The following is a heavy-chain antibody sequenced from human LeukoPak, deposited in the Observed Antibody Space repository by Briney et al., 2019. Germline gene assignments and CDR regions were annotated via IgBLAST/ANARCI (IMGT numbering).Heavy chain of an antibody. CDR2: IYYSGST. J-gene: IGHJ4*02. Sequence: SETLSLTCTVSGGSFSSRPYYWSWIRQPAGKGLEWIGSIYYSGSTYYNPSLKSRVTISVDTSKNQFSLKLSSVTAADTAVYYCARYTELKDFDYWGQGTLVTVSS. V-gene: IGHV4-39*07. CDR3: ARYTELKDFDY. CDR1: GGSFSSRPYY. D-gene: IGHD1-7*01.